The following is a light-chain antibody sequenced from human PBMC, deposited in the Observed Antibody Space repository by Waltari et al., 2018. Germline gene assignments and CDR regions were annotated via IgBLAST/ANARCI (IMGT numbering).Light chain of an antibody. CDR2: AAS. V-gene: IGKV1-39*01. Sequence: DIQMTQSPSSLSASVGDRVTITCRASQNSNKKLNWNQQKPGMAPKFLNYAASSLQSGVPSMFSGSGSGTDFTLTISSLQPEDFATYFCQQSDRLPFAFGQGTKLEIK. CDR1: QNSNKK. CDR3: QQSDRLPFA. J-gene: IGKJ2*01.